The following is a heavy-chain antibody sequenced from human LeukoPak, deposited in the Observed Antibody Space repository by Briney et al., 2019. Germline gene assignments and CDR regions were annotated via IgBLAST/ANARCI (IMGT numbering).Heavy chain of an antibody. CDR3: ASASRRITMVRGVITLLFDY. CDR1: GFIFSNYA. V-gene: IGHV3-30*02. D-gene: IGHD3-10*01. J-gene: IGHJ4*02. Sequence: GGSLRLSCAASGFIFSNYAMHWVRQAPGKGLEWVTFIRYDGSNKYYAESVKGRFTISRDNSKNTLYLQMNSLRAEDTAVYYCASASRRITMVRGVITLLFDYWGQGTLVTVSS. CDR2: IRYDGSNK.